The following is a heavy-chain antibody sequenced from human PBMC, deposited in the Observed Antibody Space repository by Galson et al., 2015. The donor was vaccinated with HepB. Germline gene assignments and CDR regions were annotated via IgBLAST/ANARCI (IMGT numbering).Heavy chain of an antibody. CDR1: GFTFSSYG. CDR2: IGGSGAST. Sequence: SLRLSCAASGFTFSSYGMNWVRQAPGKGLEWVSSIGGSGASTYYADSVRGRFTISRDNSKNTTYLQMNSLRAEDTAVYYCAKALGSTWNFDYWGQGTLVAVSS. V-gene: IGHV3-23*01. CDR3: AKALGSTWNFDY. D-gene: IGHD6-13*01. J-gene: IGHJ4*02.